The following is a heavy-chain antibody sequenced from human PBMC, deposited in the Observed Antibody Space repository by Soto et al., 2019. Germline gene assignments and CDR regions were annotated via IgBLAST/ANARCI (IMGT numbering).Heavy chain of an antibody. CDR1: GFSLSNARMG. D-gene: IGHD3-10*01. CDR3: ARTLRYGSGSYYRSYGMDV. J-gene: IGHJ6*02. Sequence: QVTLKESGPVLVKPTETLTLTCTVSGFSLSNARMGVSWIRQPPGKALEWLAHIFSNDEKSYSTSLKSRLTISKDTSKSQVVLTMTNMDPMDTATYYCARTLRYGSGSYYRSYGMDVWGQGTTVTVSS. CDR2: IFSNDEK. V-gene: IGHV2-26*01.